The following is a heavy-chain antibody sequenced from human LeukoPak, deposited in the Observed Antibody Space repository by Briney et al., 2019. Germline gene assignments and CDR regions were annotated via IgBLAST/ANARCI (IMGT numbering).Heavy chain of an antibody. J-gene: IGHJ4*02. D-gene: IGHD5-18*01. V-gene: IGHV3-7*04. CDR1: GFTFSNYW. Sequence: GGSLRLSCAASGFTFSNYWMSWVRQAPGKGLEWVANIKQDGSEKYYVDSVKGRFTISRDNAKNSLYLQMNSLRAEDTAVYYCAMDTAMVTGDYWGQGTLVTVSS. CDR3: AMDTAMVTGDY. CDR2: IKQDGSEK.